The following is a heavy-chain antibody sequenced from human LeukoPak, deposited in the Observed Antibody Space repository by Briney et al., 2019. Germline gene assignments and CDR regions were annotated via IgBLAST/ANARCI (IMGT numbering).Heavy chain of an antibody. CDR1: VGSISSGGYS. Sequence: TSQTLSLTWAVSVGSISSGGYSWSWIRQPPGKGLEWIGYIYHSGSTYYNPSLKSRVTISVDRSKNQFSLKLSSVTAADTAVYYCARGKIAMVRGVYSLDWFDPWGQGTLVTVSS. CDR2: IYHSGST. D-gene: IGHD3-10*01. J-gene: IGHJ5*02. V-gene: IGHV4-30-2*01. CDR3: ARGKIAMVRGVYSLDWFDP.